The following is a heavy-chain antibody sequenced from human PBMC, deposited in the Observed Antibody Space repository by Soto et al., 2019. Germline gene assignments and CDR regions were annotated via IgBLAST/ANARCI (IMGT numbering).Heavy chain of an antibody. Sequence: QVHLVQSGTEVKKPGSSVTVSCKASGGTFSSSGFSWVRQAPGQGLEWMGLIVPSLDTTNYAQKFQARVTITADEVKSTAYMDLRSLRSEDTAVYYCARWPQPRYTADHYFVEVWGQGTRVIVS. V-gene: IGHV1-69*01. CDR3: ARWPQPRYTADHYFVEV. J-gene: IGHJ6*02. D-gene: IGHD3-16*02. CDR1: GGTFSSSG. CDR2: IVPSLDTT.